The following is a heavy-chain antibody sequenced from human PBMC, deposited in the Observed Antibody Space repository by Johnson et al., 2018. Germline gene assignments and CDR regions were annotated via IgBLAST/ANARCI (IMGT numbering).Heavy chain of an antibody. V-gene: IGHV3-30*03. CDR3: ASPNQRMTDRYYFYNMDV. Sequence: VQLVESGGGVVQPGGSLRLSCVGSGFPFNHFAMHWVRQAPGKGLEWVALISSDGRNKFYLGSVKGRFTISRDSSMNTVSLEMSSLTGDDSAIYFCASPNQRMTDRYYFYNMDVWGKGTTVSVSS. CDR2: ISSDGRNK. D-gene: IGHD2/OR15-2a*01. J-gene: IGHJ6*03. CDR1: GFPFNHFA.